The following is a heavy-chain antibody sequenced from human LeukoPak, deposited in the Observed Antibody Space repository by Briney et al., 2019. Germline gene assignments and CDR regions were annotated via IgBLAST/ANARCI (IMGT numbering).Heavy chain of an antibody. D-gene: IGHD4-17*01. Sequence: PSETLSLTCTVSGGSISSSSYSWGWIRQPPGKGLEWIGSIYYSGSTYYNPSLKSRVTISVDTSKNQFSLKLSSVTAADTAVYYCARLRRRSGDYVGPPKPNDAFDIWGQGTMVTVSS. CDR3: ARLRRRSGDYVGPPKPNDAFDI. V-gene: IGHV4-39*01. J-gene: IGHJ3*02. CDR1: GGSISSSSYS. CDR2: IYYSGST.